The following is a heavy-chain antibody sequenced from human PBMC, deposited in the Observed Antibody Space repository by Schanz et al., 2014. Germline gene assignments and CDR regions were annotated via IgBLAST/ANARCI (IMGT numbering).Heavy chain of an antibody. Sequence: EADLVESGGGLIQRGESLRLSCSASGFSFSSYSMNWVRQAPGKGLEWLAYIDGKSTTVYYADSVKGRFTVSRDNARNSLYLQMSTLGAEDTAVYYCASPSGYSDYGTYFDFWGQGTLVTVSS. CDR1: GFSFSSYS. J-gene: IGHJ4*02. V-gene: IGHV3-48*01. CDR2: IDGKSTTV. D-gene: IGHD5-12*01. CDR3: ASPSGYSDYGTYFDF.